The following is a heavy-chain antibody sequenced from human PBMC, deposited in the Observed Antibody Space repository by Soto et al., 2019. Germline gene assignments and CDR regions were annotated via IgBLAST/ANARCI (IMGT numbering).Heavy chain of an antibody. J-gene: IGHJ3*01. Sequence: GESLKISCQGSGYNFANYWIGWVRQMPGKGLECMGMIFPGDSETKYSLSLQGQVSISADKSISTAYLQWSTLKASDTAMYYCAAGYSTGLDGFDVWGQGTMVTVSS. V-gene: IGHV5-51*01. D-gene: IGHD6-19*01. CDR1: GYNFANYW. CDR2: IFPGDSET. CDR3: AAGYSTGLDGFDV.